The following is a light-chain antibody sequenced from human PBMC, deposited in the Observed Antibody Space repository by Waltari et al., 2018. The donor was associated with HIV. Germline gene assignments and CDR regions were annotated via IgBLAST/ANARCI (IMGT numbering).Light chain of an antibody. CDR2: SNN. Sequence: QSVLTQPPSASGTPGQRVTIPCSGSSSNIGSNPINWYRQLPGTAPKLLIYSNNQWPSGVPDRFSGSKSGTSASLAISGLQSEDEADYYCAAWDDSLHGYVFGTGTKVTVV. CDR1: SSNIGSNP. V-gene: IGLV1-44*01. CDR3: AAWDDSLHGYV. J-gene: IGLJ1*01.